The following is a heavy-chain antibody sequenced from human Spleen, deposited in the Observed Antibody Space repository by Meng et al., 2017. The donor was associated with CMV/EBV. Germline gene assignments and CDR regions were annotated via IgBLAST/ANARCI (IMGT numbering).Heavy chain of an antibody. V-gene: IGHV3-23*01. D-gene: IGHD3-9*01. Sequence: FSFSSYAMSWVRQAPGKGLEWVSAISGSGGSTYYADSVKGRFTISRDNSKNTLYLQMNSLRAEDTAVYYCAKRFPDYDILTGYLNFDYWGQGTLVTVSS. CDR1: FSFSSYA. CDR3: AKRFPDYDILTGYLNFDY. J-gene: IGHJ4*02. CDR2: ISGSGGST.